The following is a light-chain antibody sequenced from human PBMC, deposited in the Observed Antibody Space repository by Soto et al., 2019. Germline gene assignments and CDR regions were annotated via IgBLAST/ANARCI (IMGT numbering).Light chain of an antibody. J-gene: IGKJ1*01. CDR2: GAS. Sequence: EIGMTQSPATLSVSPVERATLSCRASQSVSSNLAWYQQKPGQAPRLLIYGASTRATGIAARFSGSGSGTEFTLTISSLQSEDFAVYYCQQYNNWPLTFGQGTKVEIK. CDR3: QQYNNWPLT. V-gene: IGKV3-15*01. CDR1: QSVSSN.